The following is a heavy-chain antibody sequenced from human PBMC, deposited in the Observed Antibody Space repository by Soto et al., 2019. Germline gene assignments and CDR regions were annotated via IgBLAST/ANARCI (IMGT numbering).Heavy chain of an antibody. V-gene: IGHV4-59*01. CDR1: GGSISSYY. D-gene: IGHD1-1*01. CDR3: ARVGAGTTPNYDDYGMDV. Sequence: QVQLQESGPGLVKPSETLSLTCTVSGGSISSYYWSWIRQPPGKGLEWIGYIYYSGSTNYNPSLKSRVTISVDTSKNQFSRKLSSVTAADTAVYYCARVGAGTTPNYDDYGMDVWGQGTTVTVSS. J-gene: IGHJ6*02. CDR2: IYYSGST.